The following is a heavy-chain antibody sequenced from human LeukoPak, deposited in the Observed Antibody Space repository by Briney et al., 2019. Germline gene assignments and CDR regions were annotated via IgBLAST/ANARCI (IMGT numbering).Heavy chain of an antibody. CDR1: GGSISNYY. CDR2: IYYSGST. V-gene: IGHV4-59*01. J-gene: IGHJ4*02. D-gene: IGHD2-2*01. CDR3: ARVAHCSSTTCYQGIFDY. Sequence: PSETLSLTCTVSGGSISNYYWSWIRQPPGEGREWGGYIYYSGSTNYNPSLKSRVTISVDTSKNQFSLKLSSVTAADTAVYYCARVAHCSSTTCYQGIFDYWGQGTLVTVSS.